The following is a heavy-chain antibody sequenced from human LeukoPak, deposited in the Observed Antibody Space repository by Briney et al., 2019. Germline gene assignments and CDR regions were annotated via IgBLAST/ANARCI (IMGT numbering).Heavy chain of an antibody. V-gene: IGHV4-4*07. J-gene: IGHJ4*02. D-gene: IGHD5-24*01. CDR1: GGSISSYY. CDR3: ARATWPLTAVFDY. CDR2: IYTSGST. Sequence: SETLSLTCTVSGGSISSYYWSWIRQPAGKGLEWIGRIYTSGSTSYNPSLKSRVTISLDTSKNQFSLKLSSVTAADTAVYYCARATWPLTAVFDYWGQGILVTVSS.